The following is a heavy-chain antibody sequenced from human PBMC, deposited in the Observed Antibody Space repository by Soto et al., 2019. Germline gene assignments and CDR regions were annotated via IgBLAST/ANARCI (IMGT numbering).Heavy chain of an antibody. CDR2: IIPIFGTA. CDR1: GGTFSSYA. V-gene: IGHV1-69*01. CDR3: AILPPIPPTPSLSNWFDP. J-gene: IGHJ5*02. Sequence: QVQLVQSGAEVKKPGSSVTVSCKASGGTFSSYAISWVRQAPGQGLEWMGGIIPIFGTANYAQKFQGRVTITADESTSTAYMELSSLRSEDTAVYYCAILPPIPPTPSLSNWFDPWGQGTLVTVSS. D-gene: IGHD1-26*01.